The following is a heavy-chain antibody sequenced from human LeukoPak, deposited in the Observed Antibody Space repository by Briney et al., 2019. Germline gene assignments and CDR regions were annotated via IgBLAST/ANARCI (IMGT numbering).Heavy chain of an antibody. V-gene: IGHV3-23*01. CDR2: ISGSGGST. CDR3: AKLRGWNYFDY. CDR1: GFTFSSYS. D-gene: IGHD6-19*01. J-gene: IGHJ4*02. Sequence: GGSLRLSCAASGFTFSSYSMNWVRQAPGKGLEWVSGISGSGGSTYYADSVKGRFTISRDNSKNTLYLQMNSLRAEDTAVYYCAKLRGWNYFDYWGQGTLVTVSS.